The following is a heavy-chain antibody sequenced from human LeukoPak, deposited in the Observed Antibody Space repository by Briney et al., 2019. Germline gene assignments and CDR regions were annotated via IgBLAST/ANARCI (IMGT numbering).Heavy chain of an antibody. Sequence: GGSLRLSCAASGFTFDDYAMHWVRQGPGRGLEWVSGISGSIGYADSVKGRFTISRDNAKNSLYLQMNSLRAEDTAIYYCASFTAVMTGRKVEYFQQWGQGTLVTVSA. D-gene: IGHD3-9*01. V-gene: IGHV3-9*01. J-gene: IGHJ1*01. CDR3: ASFTAVMTGRKVEYFQQ. CDR1: GFTFDDYA. CDR2: ISGSI.